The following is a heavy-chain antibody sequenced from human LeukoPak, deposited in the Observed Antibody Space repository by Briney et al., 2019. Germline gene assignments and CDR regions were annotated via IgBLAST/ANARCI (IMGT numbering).Heavy chain of an antibody. Sequence: ASVKVSCKASGGTFVNNAISWLRQAPAEGPEWMDDIITILDTANYAQKFQGRLTITADESTSTAYMELSSLRSEDTAVYYCARASRVNLRVGAAGGTGWFDPWGQGTLVTVSS. V-gene: IGHV1-69*01. CDR1: GGTFVNNA. D-gene: IGHD6-13*01. CDR2: IITILDTA. CDR3: ARASRVNLRVGAAGGTGWFDP. J-gene: IGHJ5*02.